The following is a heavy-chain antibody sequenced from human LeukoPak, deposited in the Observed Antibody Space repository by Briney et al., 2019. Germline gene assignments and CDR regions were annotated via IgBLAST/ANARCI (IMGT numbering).Heavy chain of an antibody. CDR3: ARVGDHFHWYLDL. V-gene: IGHV3-53*01. Sequence: PGGSLRLSCAASGFTVSTKDMNWVRQAPGKGLEWVSILYSGSDTYNANSVKGRTTISRDNSKNILLLQMNDLRAEDTAVYYCARVGDHFHWYLDLWGRGTLVTVS. CDR2: LYSGSDT. J-gene: IGHJ2*01. D-gene: IGHD3-10*01. CDR1: GFTVSTKD.